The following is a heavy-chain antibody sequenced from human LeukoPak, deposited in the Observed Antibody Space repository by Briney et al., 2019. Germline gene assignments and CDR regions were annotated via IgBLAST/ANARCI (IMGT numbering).Heavy chain of an antibody. Sequence: TTGGSLRLSCAASGFTFSSYWMNWVRQAPGKGLEWVSSISSSSSYIYYADSVKGQFTISRDNAKNSLYLQMNSLRAEDTAVYYCAREWDYYDGGYFDYWGQGTLVTVSS. J-gene: IGHJ4*02. CDR1: GFTFSSYW. CDR2: ISSSSSYI. V-gene: IGHV3-21*01. D-gene: IGHD3-22*01. CDR3: AREWDYYDGGYFDY.